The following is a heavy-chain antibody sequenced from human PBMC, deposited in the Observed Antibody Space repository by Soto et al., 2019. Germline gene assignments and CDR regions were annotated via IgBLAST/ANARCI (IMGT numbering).Heavy chain of an antibody. J-gene: IGHJ3*01. D-gene: IGHD6-19*01. CDR1: GDSISNSRW. CDR3: AYSTGWYRHDV. V-gene: IGHV4-4*02. Sequence: QVQLQESGPGLVKPSGTLSLTCAVSGDSISNSRWWTWVRQPPGKGLEWIGDIFHSGDTNYNPSLKXWVFISVDKSQNQFSLKVGSVTAADTAVYYCAYSTGWYRHDVWGQGTLVTVSS. CDR2: IFHSGDT.